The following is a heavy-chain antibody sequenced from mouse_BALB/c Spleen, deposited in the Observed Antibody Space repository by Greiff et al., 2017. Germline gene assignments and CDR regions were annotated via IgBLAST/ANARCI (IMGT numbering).Heavy chain of an antibody. D-gene: IGHD2-4*01. Sequence: EVKLVESGPGLVKPSQSLSLTCTVTGYSITSDYAWNWIRQFPGNKLEWMGYISYSGSTSYNPSLKSRISITRDTSKNQFFLQLNSVTTEDTATYYCARRMILYAMDYWGQGTSVTVSS. CDR2: ISYSGST. CDR3: ARRMILYAMDY. V-gene: IGHV3-2*02. J-gene: IGHJ4*01. CDR1: GYSITSDYA.